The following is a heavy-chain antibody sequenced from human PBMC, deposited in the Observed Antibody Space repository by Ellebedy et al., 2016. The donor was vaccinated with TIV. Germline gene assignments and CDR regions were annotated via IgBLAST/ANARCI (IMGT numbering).Heavy chain of an antibody. CDR2: IEQDGSVK. Sequence: GESLKISXAASGFTFSSYWMSWVRQAPGKGLEWVANIEQDGSVKYSVDSVKGRFTISRDNAKNSLYLQMNSLRAEDTAVYYCAKGGGELLPYGVDYWGQGTLVTVSS. CDR3: AKGGGELLPYGVDY. J-gene: IGHJ4*02. CDR1: GFTFSSYW. D-gene: IGHD1-26*01. V-gene: IGHV3-7*03.